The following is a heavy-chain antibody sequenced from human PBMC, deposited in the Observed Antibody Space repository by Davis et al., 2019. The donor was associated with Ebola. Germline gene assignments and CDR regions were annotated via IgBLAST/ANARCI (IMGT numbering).Heavy chain of an antibody. J-gene: IGHJ4*02. CDR3: ASRDFWRNGDY. V-gene: IGHV4-34*01. CDR2: INHSGST. Sequence: GSLSLTCTVSGGSISSYYWSWIRQPPGKGLEWIGEINHSGSTNYNPSLKSRVTISVDTSKNQFSLKLSSVTAADTAVYYCASRDFWRNGDYWGQGTLVTVSS. D-gene: IGHD3-3*01. CDR1: GGSISSYY.